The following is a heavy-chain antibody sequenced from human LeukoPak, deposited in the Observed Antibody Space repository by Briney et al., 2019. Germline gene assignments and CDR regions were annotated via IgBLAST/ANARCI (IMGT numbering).Heavy chain of an antibody. CDR2: ISYDESNK. D-gene: IGHD6-19*01. CDR3: AKDLSSGWSLDY. J-gene: IGHJ4*02. V-gene: IGHV3-30*18. Sequence: GRSLRLYCAASGFTFSSNGMHWGRQAPGKGLEWVAVISYDESNKYCADSVKGRFTISRDNSKNTLYLQMDSLRAEDTAVYYCAKDLSSGWSLDYWGQGALVIVSS. CDR1: GFTFSSNG.